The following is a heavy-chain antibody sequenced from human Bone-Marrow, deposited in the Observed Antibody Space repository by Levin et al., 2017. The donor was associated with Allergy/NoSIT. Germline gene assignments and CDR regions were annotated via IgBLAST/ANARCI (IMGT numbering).Heavy chain of an antibody. CDR2: VYLSGNT. V-gene: IGHV4-39*01. CDR3: ARRPVVDWYFDV. J-gene: IGHJ2*01. CDR1: RGSIRTVSYY. Sequence: SETLSLTCTVSRGSIRTVSYYWGWIRQPPGKGLEWIGDVYLSGNTNCNPSLKNRVTISVDPSNNQVSLSLNPVTAADTAVYYCARRPVVDWYFDVWGHGTLVTVSS.